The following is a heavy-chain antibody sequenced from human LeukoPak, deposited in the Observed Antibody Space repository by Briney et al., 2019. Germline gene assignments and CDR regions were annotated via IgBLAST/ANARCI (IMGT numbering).Heavy chain of an antibody. CDR1: GGSFSGYY. CDR2: INHSGST. J-gene: IGHJ3*02. V-gene: IGHV4-34*01. Sequence: SETLSLTCAVYGGSFSGYYWSWIRQPPGKGLEWIGEINHSGSTNYNPSLKSRVTISVDTSKNQFSLKLSSVTAADTAVYYCARALRSPVITMVRGVTTRARDAFDIWGQGTMVTVSS. D-gene: IGHD3-10*01. CDR3: ARALRSPVITMVRGVTTRARDAFDI.